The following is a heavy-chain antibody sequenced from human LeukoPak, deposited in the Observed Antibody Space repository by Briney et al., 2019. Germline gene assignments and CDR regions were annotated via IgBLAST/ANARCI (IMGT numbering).Heavy chain of an antibody. CDR1: GFTVGNKY. D-gene: IGHD2-15*01. CDR2: IYNGGNT. J-gene: IGHJ4*02. CDR3: ARGGASELYYFDY. Sequence: GGSLRLSCAASGFTVGNKYMSWVRQAPGKGLECVSVIYNGGNTYYADSVKGRFTISRDNSKNTLYLQMNGLRAEDTAIYYCARGGASELYYFDYWGQGTLVTVSS. V-gene: IGHV3-53*01.